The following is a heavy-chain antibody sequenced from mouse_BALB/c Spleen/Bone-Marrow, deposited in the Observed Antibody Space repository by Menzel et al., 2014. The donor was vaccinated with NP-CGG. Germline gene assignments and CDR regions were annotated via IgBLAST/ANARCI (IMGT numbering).Heavy chain of an antibody. CDR2: INPDTITI. CDR1: GFDFSRYW. V-gene: IGHV4-1*02. D-gene: IGHD2-14*01. Sequence: EVQLVESGGGLVQPGGSLKLSSAASGFDFSRYWMNWVGLAPGKGLEWIGEINPDTITIKYTPSLKDKVNSSRDNDKNTIYQQRSKVRSEDTDLYYCARRNRYKEVLAYWCQGTLVTGSA. CDR3: ARRNRYKEVLAY. J-gene: IGHJ3*01.